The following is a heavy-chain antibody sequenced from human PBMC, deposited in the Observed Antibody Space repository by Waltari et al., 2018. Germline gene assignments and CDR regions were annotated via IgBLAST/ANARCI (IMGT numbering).Heavy chain of an antibody. J-gene: IGHJ6*01. CDR2: IYNGGST. V-gene: IGHV4-34*10. CDR1: GFTVSSFY. Sequence: QVHVEESGGGLLQPGGSLGISCAASGFTVSSFYMAWIRQAPGKGLEWLGEIYNGGSTNYNPSLRGRITISAATSKTEFYLTLNSVTAADTATYFCASQDLHGDFYRTDVFDFWGRGTSVTVSS. CDR3: ASQDLHGDFYRTDVFDF. D-gene: IGHD2-21*02.